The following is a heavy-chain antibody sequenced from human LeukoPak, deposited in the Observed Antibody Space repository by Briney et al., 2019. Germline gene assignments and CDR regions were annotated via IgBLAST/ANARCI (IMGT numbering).Heavy chain of an antibody. Sequence: GGSLRLSCAASGFTFSIYEMNWVRQAPGKGLEWVSYISSSGSTIYYADSVKGRFTISRDNAKNSLYLQMNSLRAEDTAVYYCARVGCSGGSCYPRRLLGELVNWGQGTLVTVSS. CDR3: ARVGCSGGSCYPRRLLGELVN. D-gene: IGHD2-15*01. CDR2: ISSSGSTI. CDR1: GFTFSIYE. J-gene: IGHJ4*02. V-gene: IGHV3-48*03.